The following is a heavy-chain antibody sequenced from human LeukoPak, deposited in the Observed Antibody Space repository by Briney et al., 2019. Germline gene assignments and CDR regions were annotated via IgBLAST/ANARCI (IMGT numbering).Heavy chain of an antibody. CDR1: GFTFSSYA. Sequence: PGRSLRLSCAASGFTFSSYAMHWVRQAPGKGLEWVAVISYDGSNKYYADSVKGRFTISRDNSKNTLYLQMNSLRAEDTAVYYCARAGCRGGSCYRFDYWGQGTLVTVSS. CDR3: ARAGCRGGSCYRFDY. V-gene: IGHV3-30*04. CDR2: ISYDGSNK. D-gene: IGHD2-15*01. J-gene: IGHJ4*02.